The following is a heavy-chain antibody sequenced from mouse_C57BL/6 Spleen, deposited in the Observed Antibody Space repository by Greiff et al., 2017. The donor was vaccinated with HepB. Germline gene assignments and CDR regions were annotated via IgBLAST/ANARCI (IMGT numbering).Heavy chain of an antibody. D-gene: IGHD1-1*01. CDR2: IDPNSGGT. Sequence: VQLQQPGAELVKPGASVKLSCKASGYTFTSYWMHWVKQRPGRGLEWIGRIDPNSGGTKYNEKFKSKATLTVDKPSSTAYMQLSSLTSEDAAVYDCARPHYYGSSYGKGYYFGYWGQGATLTVSS. V-gene: IGHV1-72*01. J-gene: IGHJ2*01. CDR1: GYTFTSYW. CDR3: ARPHYYGSSYGKGYYFGY.